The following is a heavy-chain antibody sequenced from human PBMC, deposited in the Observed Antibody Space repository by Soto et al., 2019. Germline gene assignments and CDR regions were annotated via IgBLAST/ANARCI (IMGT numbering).Heavy chain of an antibody. J-gene: IGHJ6*03. Sequence: EVQLVESGGGLVQPGGSLRLSCAASGFTFSSYSMNWVRQAPGKGLEWVSYISSSSSTIYYADSVKGRFTISRDNAKNSLYLQMNSQRAEDTAVYYCASEHPVYYYMYVWGKGTTVTVSS. CDR2: ISSSSSTI. CDR1: GFTFSSYS. CDR3: ASEHPVYYYMYV. V-gene: IGHV3-48*01.